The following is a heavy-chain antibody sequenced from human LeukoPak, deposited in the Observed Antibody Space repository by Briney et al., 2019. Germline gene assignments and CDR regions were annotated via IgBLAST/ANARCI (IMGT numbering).Heavy chain of an antibody. Sequence: ASVKVSCKGSGGNFSNYAISWVRQAPGQGLEWMGGIIPIFGTANYAQKLQGRVTITTDESTSTAYMELSSLRSEDTAVYYCARGGSGWEPFDYWGQGTLVTVSS. V-gene: IGHV1-69*05. CDR3: ARGGSGWEPFDY. D-gene: IGHD6-19*01. CDR1: GGNFSNYA. CDR2: IIPIFGTA. J-gene: IGHJ4*02.